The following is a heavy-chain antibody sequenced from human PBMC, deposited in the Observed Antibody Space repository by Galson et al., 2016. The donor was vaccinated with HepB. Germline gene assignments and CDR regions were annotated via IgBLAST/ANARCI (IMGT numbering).Heavy chain of an antibody. Sequence: SETLSLTCAVYGGSFSGCYWSWIRQSPGKGLEWIGEVYHSGSTNYNPSLKSRVTISADTSKNQFSLKLTSVTAADTAIYYCARGRSSGWYRNRFDIWGQGTPVTVSS. CDR1: GGSFSGCY. CDR3: ARGRSSGWYRNRFDI. J-gene: IGHJ4*02. D-gene: IGHD6-19*01. CDR2: VYHSGST. V-gene: IGHV4-34*01.